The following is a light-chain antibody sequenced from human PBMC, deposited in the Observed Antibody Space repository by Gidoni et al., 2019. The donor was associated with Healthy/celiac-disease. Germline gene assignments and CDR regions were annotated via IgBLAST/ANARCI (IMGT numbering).Light chain of an antibody. CDR2: LGS. CDR3: MQALQTPRT. Sequence: VMTQSPLPLPVTPGEPASISCRSSQSLLHSNGYNYLDWYLQKPGQSPQLLIYLGSNRASGVPDRFSGSGSGTDFTLKISRVEAEDVGVYYCMQALQTPRTFGQGTKVEIK. V-gene: IGKV2-28*01. CDR1: QSLLHSNGYNY. J-gene: IGKJ1*01.